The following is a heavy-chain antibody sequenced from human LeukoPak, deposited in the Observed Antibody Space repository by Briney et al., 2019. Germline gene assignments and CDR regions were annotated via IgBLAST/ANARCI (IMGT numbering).Heavy chain of an antibody. CDR3: ARRYSYPDAFDI. V-gene: IGHV1-69*05. CDR1: GGTFRSYA. CDR2: IIPIFGTA. J-gene: IGHJ3*02. D-gene: IGHD5-18*01. Sequence: GASVKVSCKASGGTFRSYAMSWGRQAAGQGVEWMGRIIPIFGTANYAQKFQGRVTITTDESTSTAYMELSSLRSEDTAVYYCARRYSYPDAFDIWGQGTMVTVSS.